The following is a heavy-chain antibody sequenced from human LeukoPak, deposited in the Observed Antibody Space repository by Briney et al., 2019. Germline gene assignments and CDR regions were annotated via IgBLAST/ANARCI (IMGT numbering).Heavy chain of an antibody. D-gene: IGHD2-2*01. CDR1: GYTFTGYY. CDR2: INPNSGGT. V-gene: IGHV1-2*02. Sequence: GSVKVSCKASGYTFTGYYMHWVRQAPGQGLEWMGWINPNSGGTNYAQKLQGRVTMTTDTSTSTAYMELRSLRSDDTAVYYCARGGYCSSTSCYGEDAFDIWGQGTMVTVSS. CDR3: ARGGYCSSTSCYGEDAFDI. J-gene: IGHJ3*02.